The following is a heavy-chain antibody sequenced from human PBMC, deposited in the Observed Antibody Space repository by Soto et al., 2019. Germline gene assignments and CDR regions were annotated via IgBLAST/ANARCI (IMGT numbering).Heavy chain of an antibody. J-gene: IGHJ4*02. Sequence: QVHLVQSGAEVKEPGASVKVSCKGSGYAFTTYGITWVRQAPGQGLEWMGWISAHNGNTNYAQKLQGRVTVTRDTSTSTAYMELRSLRSDDTAVYYCARGRYGDYWRQGALVTVSS. CDR3: ARGRYGDY. CDR1: GYAFTTYG. D-gene: IGHD1-1*01. CDR2: ISAHNGNT. V-gene: IGHV1-18*01.